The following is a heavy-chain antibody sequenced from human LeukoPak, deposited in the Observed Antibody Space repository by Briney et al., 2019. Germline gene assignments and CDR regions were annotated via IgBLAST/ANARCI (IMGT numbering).Heavy chain of an antibody. CDR2: IYTSGST. CDR3: ARADFWSGYRFDY. J-gene: IGHJ4*02. D-gene: IGHD3-3*01. V-gene: IGHV4-4*07. Sequence: SETLSLTCTVSGGSISSYYRSWIRQPAGKGLEWIGRIYTSGSTNYNPSLKSRITMSLDTSKNQFSLKLSSVTAADTAVYYCARADFWSGYRFDYWGQGTLVTVSS. CDR1: GGSISSYY.